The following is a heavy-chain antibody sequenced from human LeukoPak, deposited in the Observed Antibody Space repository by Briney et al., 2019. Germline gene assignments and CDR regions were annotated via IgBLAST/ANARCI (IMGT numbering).Heavy chain of an antibody. V-gene: IGHV1-2*02. CDR2: INPNSGGT. J-gene: IGHJ4*02. Sequence: ASVKVSCKASGYTFSGYYTHWVRQAPGQGLEWMGWINPNSGGTNYAQKFQGRVTMTRDTSISTAYMELSRLRSDDTAVYYCARVIRRGMARASEDYWGQGTLVTVSS. CDR3: ARVIRRGMARASEDY. CDR1: GYTFSGYY. D-gene: IGHD6-13*01.